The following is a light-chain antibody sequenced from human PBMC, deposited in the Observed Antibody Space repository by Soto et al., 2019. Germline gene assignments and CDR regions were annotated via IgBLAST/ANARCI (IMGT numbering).Light chain of an antibody. J-gene: IGKJ3*01. CDR3: QQRGNWPQT. V-gene: IGKV3-11*01. CDR2: DAF. CDR1: QGVRSY. Sequence: EIVLTQSPATLSLSPGERATLSCRASQGVRSYLAWYQQKPGQTPRLLIYDAFNRATGIPARFSGSGSGTDFTLTISSLEPEDFAVYYCQQRGNWPQTFGPGTKVDIK.